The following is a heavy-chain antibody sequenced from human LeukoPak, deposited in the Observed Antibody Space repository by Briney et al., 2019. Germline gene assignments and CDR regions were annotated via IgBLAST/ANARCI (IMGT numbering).Heavy chain of an antibody. V-gene: IGHV3-23*01. CDR3: AKVLVAASFPGYSSSWYKGGHLGY. Sequence: GGSLRLSCAGSGFTFSTYAMSWVRQAPGKGLEWISGISGSGGGTYYADSVKGRFTISRDNSKNTLYLQMNSLRAEDTALYYCAKVLVAASFPGYSSSWYKGGHLGYWGQGTLVTVSS. D-gene: IGHD6-13*01. J-gene: IGHJ4*02. CDR1: GFTFSTYA. CDR2: ISGSGGGT.